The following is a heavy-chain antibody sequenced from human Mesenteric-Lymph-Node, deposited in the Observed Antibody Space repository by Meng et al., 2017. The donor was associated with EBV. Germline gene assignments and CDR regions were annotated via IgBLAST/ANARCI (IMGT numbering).Heavy chain of an antibody. D-gene: IGHD3-10*01. CDR3: ARIWITLDH. CDR2: IFWDDDE. Sequence: FKGLGPPWAKPTTTITVTCRSSGSSLSTSGMAVGLVRQPPGKAPEWLALIFWDDDERYSPSLKSRLTISRDTSENQVVLTMTNMAPEDTATYYCARIWITLDHWGQGALVTVSS. V-gene: IGHV2-5*02. J-gene: IGHJ4*02. CDR1: GSSLSTSGMA.